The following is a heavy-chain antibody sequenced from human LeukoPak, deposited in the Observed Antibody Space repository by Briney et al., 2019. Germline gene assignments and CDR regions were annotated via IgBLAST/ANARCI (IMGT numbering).Heavy chain of an antibody. J-gene: IGHJ3*02. CDR2: INHSGST. D-gene: IGHD2-21*02. Sequence: SETLSLTCAVYGGSFSGYYLSWIRQPPGKGLEWIGEINHSGSTNYNPSLKSRVTISVDTSKNQFSLKLSSVTAADTAVYYCARSLITCGGDCYSAGDAFDIWGQGTMVTVSS. CDR3: ARSLITCGGDCYSAGDAFDI. V-gene: IGHV4-34*01. CDR1: GGSFSGYY.